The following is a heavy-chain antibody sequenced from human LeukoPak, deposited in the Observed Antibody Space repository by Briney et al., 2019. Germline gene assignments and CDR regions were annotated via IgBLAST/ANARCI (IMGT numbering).Heavy chain of an antibody. D-gene: IGHD3-22*01. CDR3: ARGHYDSSGSSNTFDI. V-gene: IGHV4-59*01. CDR2: IYYTGST. CDR1: GASITSSY. J-gene: IGHJ3*02. Sequence: SETLSLTCTVSGASITSSYWSWIQQPPGKGLEWIGYIYYTGSTNYNPSLKGRVTMSLDTSKNQFSLRLSSVTAADTAFYYCARGHYDSSGSSNTFDIWGQGTMVTVSS.